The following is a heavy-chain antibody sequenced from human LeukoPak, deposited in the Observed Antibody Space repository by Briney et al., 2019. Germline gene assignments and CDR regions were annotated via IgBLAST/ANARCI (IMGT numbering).Heavy chain of an antibody. CDR3: ATDRVTSGYLGY. D-gene: IGHD3-22*01. CDR2: FDPEDGET. V-gene: IGHV1-24*01. J-gene: IGHJ4*02. CDR1: GYTLTELS. Sequence: ASVKVSCKVSGYTLTELSMHWVRQAPGKGLEWMGGFDPEDGETIYAQKFQGRVTMTEDTSTDTAYMELSSLRSEDTAVYCCATDRVTSGYLGYWGQGTLVTVSS.